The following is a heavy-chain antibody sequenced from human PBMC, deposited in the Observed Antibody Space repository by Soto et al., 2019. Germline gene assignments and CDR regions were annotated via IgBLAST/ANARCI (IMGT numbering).Heavy chain of an antibody. D-gene: IGHD3-3*01. Sequence: GGSLRLSCAASGFTFSIYSMNWVRQAPGKGLEWVSSISSSSSYIYYADSVKGRFTISRDNAKNSLYLQMNSLRAEDTAVYYCARETYDFWSGYLRTNWFDPWGQGTLVTVS. CDR3: ARETYDFWSGYLRTNWFDP. CDR2: ISSSSSYI. V-gene: IGHV3-21*01. CDR1: GFTFSIYS. J-gene: IGHJ5*02.